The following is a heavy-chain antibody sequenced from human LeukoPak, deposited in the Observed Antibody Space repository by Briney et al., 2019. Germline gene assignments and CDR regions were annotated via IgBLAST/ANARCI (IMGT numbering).Heavy chain of an antibody. Sequence: GGSLRLSCAASGFTFDDYAMHWVRQAPGKGLEWVSGITWKSGSIGYADSVKGRFTISRDNAKDSLYLQMNSLRAEDTALYYCAKEGSNGGHYFDYWGQGTLVTVSS. CDR1: GFTFDDYA. CDR3: AKEGSNGGHYFDY. D-gene: IGHD2-8*01. CDR2: ITWKSGSI. V-gene: IGHV3-9*01. J-gene: IGHJ4*02.